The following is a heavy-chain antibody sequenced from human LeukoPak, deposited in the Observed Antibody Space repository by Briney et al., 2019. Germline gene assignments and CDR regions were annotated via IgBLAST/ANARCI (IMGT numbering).Heavy chain of an antibody. Sequence: ASVKVSCKASGHTFTSYDINWVRQATGQGLEWMGWMSPNSGNTGYAQKFQGTVTMTRDTSISTAYMELTSLRSEDTAVYYCVRGPPNWGFDYWGQGTLVTVSS. J-gene: IGHJ4*02. CDR2: MSPNSGNT. D-gene: IGHD7-27*01. CDR1: GHTFTSYD. CDR3: VRGPPNWGFDY. V-gene: IGHV1-8*01.